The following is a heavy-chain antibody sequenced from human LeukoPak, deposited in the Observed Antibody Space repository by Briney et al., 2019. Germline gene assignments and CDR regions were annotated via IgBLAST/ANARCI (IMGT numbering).Heavy chain of an antibody. CDR1: GGSFSGYY. V-gene: IGHV4-34*01. CDR2: INHSGST. Sequence: PSETLSPTCAVYGGSFSGYYWSWIRQPPGKGLEWIGEINHSGSTNYNPSLKSRVTISVDTSKNQFSLKLSSVTAADTAVYYCARGSDYYDSSGYYAPYYYGMDVWGQGTTVTVSS. J-gene: IGHJ6*02. CDR3: ARGSDYYDSSGYYAPYYYGMDV. D-gene: IGHD3-22*01.